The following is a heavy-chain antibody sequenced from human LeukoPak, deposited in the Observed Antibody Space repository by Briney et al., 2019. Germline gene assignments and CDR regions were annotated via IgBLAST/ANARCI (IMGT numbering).Heavy chain of an antibody. CDR2: IYHSGST. J-gene: IGHJ5*02. V-gene: IGHV4-38-2*02. CDR3: ARDPPILIWFGEGRFDP. D-gene: IGHD3-10*01. CDR1: GYSISSGYY. Sequence: SETLSLTCTVSGYSISSGYYWGWIRQPPGKGLEWIGSIYHSGSTYYNPSLKSRVTISVDTSKNQFSLKLSSVTAADTAVYYCARDPPILIWFGEGRFDPWGQGTLVTVSS.